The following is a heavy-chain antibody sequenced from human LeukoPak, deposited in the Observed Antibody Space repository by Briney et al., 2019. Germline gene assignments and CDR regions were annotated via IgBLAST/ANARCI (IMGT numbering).Heavy chain of an antibody. Sequence: GGSLRLSCAASGFTYSHYGMHWVRQARGKGLEWVAVIWSDGTGKYYSDAEKGRFTISRDNSRNTLDLQMDSLRGDDTAVYYCARDAERGFDYSNSLKYWGQGTLVTVSS. J-gene: IGHJ4*02. CDR2: IWSDGTGK. D-gene: IGHD4-11*01. CDR1: GFTYSHYG. CDR3: ARDAERGFDYSNSLKY. V-gene: IGHV3-33*08.